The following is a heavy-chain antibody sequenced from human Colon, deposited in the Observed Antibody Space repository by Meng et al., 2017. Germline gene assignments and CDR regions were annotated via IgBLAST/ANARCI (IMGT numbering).Heavy chain of an antibody. J-gene: IGHJ4*02. CDR1: GFTFSSIW. V-gene: IGHV3-15*01. CDR3: IPGAFWGGSVPFFNY. Sequence: GGSLRLSCAASGFTFSSIWMHWVRQAPGKGLEWVGCVRSKAVGGTTEYAAPVRGRFTISRDDLTKTVYLQMNSLETEDTAVYYCIPGAFWGGSVPFFNYWGQGIPVTVSS. D-gene: IGHD3-3*01. CDR2: VRSKAVGGTT.